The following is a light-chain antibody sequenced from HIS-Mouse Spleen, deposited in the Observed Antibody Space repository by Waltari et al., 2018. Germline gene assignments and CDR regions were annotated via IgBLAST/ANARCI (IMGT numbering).Light chain of an antibody. V-gene: IGLV3-1*01. J-gene: IGLJ2*01. Sequence: SYELTQPPSVSVSPGQTASITCSGDKLGDKYACWYQQKPGQSPVLVIYQDSKRPSGIPERFSGSNSGSTATLTISGTQAMDEADYYCQAWDSRVVFGGGTKLTVL. CDR2: QDS. CDR3: QAWDSRVV. CDR1: KLGDKY.